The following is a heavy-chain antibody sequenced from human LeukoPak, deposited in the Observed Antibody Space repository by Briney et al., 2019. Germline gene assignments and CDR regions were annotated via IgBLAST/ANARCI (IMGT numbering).Heavy chain of an antibody. CDR2: INDDGSKK. CDR3: ARDRGYCRGTTCYAYYFDS. Sequence: GGSLRLSCAASGFSLSNYGMHWVRQAPGKGLEWVSFINDDGSKKNYADSVKGRFTISRDTSKNTLYLQMNSLRAEDTAVYYCARDRGYCRGTTCYAYYFDSWGQGTLVTVSS. V-gene: IGHV3-30*02. CDR1: GFSLSNYG. D-gene: IGHD2-2*01. J-gene: IGHJ4*02.